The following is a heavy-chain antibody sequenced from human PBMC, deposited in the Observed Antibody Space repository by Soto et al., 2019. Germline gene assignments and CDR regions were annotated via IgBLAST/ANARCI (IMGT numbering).Heavy chain of an antibody. J-gene: IGHJ5*02. CDR2: IYYSGNT. V-gene: IGHV4-31*03. CDR1: GGSISSGGYY. CDR3: ARWWSGSRQGFDP. Sequence: SETLSLTCTVSGGSISSGGYYWSWIRQHPGKGLEWIGYIYYSGNTYYNPSLKSRVTISVDTSKNQFSLKLSSVTAADTAVYYCARWWSGSRQGFDPWGQGTLVPVSS. D-gene: IGHD3-3*01.